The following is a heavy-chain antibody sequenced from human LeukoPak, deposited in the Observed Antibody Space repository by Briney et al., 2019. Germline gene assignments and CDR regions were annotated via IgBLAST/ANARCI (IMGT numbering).Heavy chain of an antibody. D-gene: IGHD3-22*01. V-gene: IGHV4-39*07. CDR1: GGSISSSGYY. CDR2: IYYSGIT. Sequence: SETLSLTCSVSGGSISSSGYYWGWIRQPPGKGLEWIGTIYYSGITYYNPSLKSRVTISVDTSKNQFSLKLSSVAAADTAVYYCARGKVWITMIVVVRGYYFDYWGQGTLVTVSS. CDR3: ARGKVWITMIVVVRGYYFDY. J-gene: IGHJ4*02.